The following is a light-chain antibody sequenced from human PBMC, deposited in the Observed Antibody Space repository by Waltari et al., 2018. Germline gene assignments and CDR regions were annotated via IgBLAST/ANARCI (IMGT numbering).Light chain of an antibody. CDR1: QSVSSN. Sequence: IVMTQSPATLSVSPGERATLSCRASQSVSSNLAWYQQKPGLAPRLLIYGASTRATGIPARFRGSGSGTEFTLTISSLQSEDFAVYYCQQYNNWPRTFGQGTKVEIK. V-gene: IGKV3-15*01. CDR3: QQYNNWPRT. CDR2: GAS. J-gene: IGKJ1*01.